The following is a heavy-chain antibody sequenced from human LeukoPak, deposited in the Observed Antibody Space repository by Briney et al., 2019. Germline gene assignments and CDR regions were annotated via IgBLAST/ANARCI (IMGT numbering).Heavy chain of an antibody. CDR2: IYYSGST. D-gene: IGHD5/OR15-5a*01. J-gene: IGHJ2*01. Sequence: PSETLSLTCTVSGGSISSSNYYWGWIRQPPGKGLEWIGSIYYSGSTYYNPSLKSRATISVDTSKNQFSLKLSSVAATDTAVFYCARRVSGVSWYFDLWGRGTLVTVSS. CDR3: ARRVSGVSWYFDL. CDR1: GGSISSSNYY. V-gene: IGHV4-39*01.